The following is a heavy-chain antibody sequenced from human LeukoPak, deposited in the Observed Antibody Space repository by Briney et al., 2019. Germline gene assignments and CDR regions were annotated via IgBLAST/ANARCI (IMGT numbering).Heavy chain of an antibody. Sequence: SVKVSCKASGGTFSNYAISWVRQAPGQGLEWMGRIIPFLDIADYAQKFQGRVTITADKSTNTAYMELSSLRSDDTAVYYCAPVRGGDYFDYWGQGTQVTVSS. D-gene: IGHD2-2*01. J-gene: IGHJ4*02. CDR3: APVRGGDYFDY. CDR2: IIPFLDIA. V-gene: IGHV1-69*04. CDR1: GGTFSNYA.